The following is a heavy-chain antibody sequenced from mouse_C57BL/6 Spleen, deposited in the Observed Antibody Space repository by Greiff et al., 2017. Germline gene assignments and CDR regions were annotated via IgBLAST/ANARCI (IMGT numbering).Heavy chain of an antibody. J-gene: IGHJ3*01. D-gene: IGHD1-1*01. CDR3: ANDYGSSSWFAY. CDR2: IHPNSGST. Sequence: QVQLQQPGAELVKPGASVKLSCKASGYTFTSYWMHWVKQRPGQGLEWIGMIHPNSGSTNYNEKFKSKATLTVDKSSSTAYMQLSSLTSEDSAVYYGANDYGSSSWFAYWGQGTLVTVSA. CDR1: GYTFTSYW. V-gene: IGHV1-64*01.